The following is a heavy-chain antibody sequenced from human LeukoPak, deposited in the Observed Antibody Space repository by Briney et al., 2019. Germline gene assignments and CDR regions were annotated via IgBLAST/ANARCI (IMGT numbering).Heavy chain of an antibody. D-gene: IGHD6-13*01. CDR3: AKEMEAAGSTRGSFDY. V-gene: IGHV3-30*18. J-gene: IGHJ4*02. CDR1: GFTFSNYD. Sequence: GGSLRLSCAASGFTFSNYDMHWVRQAPGKGLEWVAVISHDGNNRYYADSVKGRFTISRDNSDNTLYLQMNSLRAEDTAVYYCAKEMEAAGSTRGSFDYWGQGTLVTVSS. CDR2: ISHDGNNR.